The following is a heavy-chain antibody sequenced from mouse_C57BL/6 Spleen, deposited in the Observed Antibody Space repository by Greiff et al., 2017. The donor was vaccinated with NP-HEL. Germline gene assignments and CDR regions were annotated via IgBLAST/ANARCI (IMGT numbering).Heavy chain of an antibody. V-gene: IGHV1-82*01. D-gene: IGHD1-1*01. CDR2: IYPGDGDT. Sequence: QVQLQQSGPELVKPGASVKISCKASGYAFSSSWMNWVKQRPGKGLEWIGRIYPGDGDTNYNGKFKGKATLTADKSSSTAYMQLSSLTSEDSAVYFCARWNYYGVGYAMDYWGQGTSVTVSS. CDR1: GYAFSSSW. CDR3: ARWNYYGVGYAMDY. J-gene: IGHJ4*01.